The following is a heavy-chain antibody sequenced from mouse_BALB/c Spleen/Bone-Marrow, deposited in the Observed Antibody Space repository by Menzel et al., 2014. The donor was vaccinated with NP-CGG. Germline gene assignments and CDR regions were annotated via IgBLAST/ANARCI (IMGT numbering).Heavy chain of an antibody. CDR1: GYTFTGYW. J-gene: IGHJ3*01. V-gene: IGHV1-74*04. D-gene: IGHD1-1*01. CDR2: IDPYDSET. Sequence: GAELVRPGASVKLSCRTSGYTFTGYWMNWVKQRPEQGLEGIGRIDPYDSETHYNQKFKVKAILTVDKSSSTAYMQLSSLTSEDSAVYYCAYGSSFGFAYWGQGTLVTVSA. CDR3: AYGSSFGFAY.